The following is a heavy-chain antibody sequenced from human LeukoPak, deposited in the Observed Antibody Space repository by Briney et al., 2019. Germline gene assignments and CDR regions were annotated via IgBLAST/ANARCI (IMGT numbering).Heavy chain of an antibody. CDR1: GGSISSGGYS. D-gene: IGHD3-22*01. V-gene: IGHV4-30-2*01. J-gene: IGHJ5*02. CDR3: ARSSGFIYNWFDP. Sequence: SQTLSLTCAVSGGSISSGGYSWSWIRQPPGKGLEWIGYIYHSGSTYYNPSLKSRVTISVDRSKNQFSLKPSSVTAADTAVYYCARSSGFIYNWFDPWGQGTLVTVSS. CDR2: IYHSGST.